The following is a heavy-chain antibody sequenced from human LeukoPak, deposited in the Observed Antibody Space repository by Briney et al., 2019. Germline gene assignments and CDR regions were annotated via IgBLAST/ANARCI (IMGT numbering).Heavy chain of an antibody. CDR3: ARYYYDSSGYYGLFDY. D-gene: IGHD3-22*01. V-gene: IGHV4-59*08. J-gene: IGHJ4*02. CDR2: IYYSGST. Sequence: SETLSLTCTVSGGSISSYYWSWIRQPPGKGLEWIGYIYYSGSTNYNPSLKSRVTISVDTSKNQFSLKLSSVAAADTAVYYCARYYYDSSGYYGLFDYWGQGTLVTVSS. CDR1: GGSISSYY.